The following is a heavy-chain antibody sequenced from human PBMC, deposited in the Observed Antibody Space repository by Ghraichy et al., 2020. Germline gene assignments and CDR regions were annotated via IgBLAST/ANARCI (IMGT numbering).Heavy chain of an antibody. CDR1: GGSFSGYY. CDR2: INHSENT. CDR3: ARGYYDSSGRRFDP. Sequence: SETLSLTCAVYGGSFSGYYWSWIRQPPGKGLEWIGEINHSENTNYNPSLKSRVIISVDTSKNQFSLKLSSVTAADTAVYYCARGYYDSSGRRFDPWGQGTLVTVSS. J-gene: IGHJ5*02. V-gene: IGHV4-34*01. D-gene: IGHD3-22*01.